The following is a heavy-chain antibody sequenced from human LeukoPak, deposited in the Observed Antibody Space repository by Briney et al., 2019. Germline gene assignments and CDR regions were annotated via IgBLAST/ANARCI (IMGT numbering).Heavy chain of an antibody. CDR3: ARQNPYMYI. J-gene: IGHJ6*03. CDR1: GGSISSYC. Sequence: PSETLSLTCTVSGGSISSYCWSWIRQPPGKGLEWIGYIYTSGSTNYNPSLKSRVTISIDTSKDQYLRRLSSVTVADTAVYFCARQNPYMYIWGKGNPVTVSS. CDR2: IYTSGST. V-gene: IGHV4-4*09.